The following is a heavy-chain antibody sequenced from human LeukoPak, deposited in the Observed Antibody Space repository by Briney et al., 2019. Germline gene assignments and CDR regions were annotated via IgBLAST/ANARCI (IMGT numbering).Heavy chain of an antibody. Sequence: ASVKVSCKASGYTFTSYAMHWVRQAPGQALEWMGWITPFNGNTNYAQKFQDRVTITRDRSMSTAYMELSSLRSEDTAMYYCASQQWPDAFDIWGQGTMVTVSS. CDR3: ASQQWPDAFDI. CDR2: ITPFNGNT. J-gene: IGHJ3*02. V-gene: IGHV1-45*02. CDR1: GYTFTSYA. D-gene: IGHD6-19*01.